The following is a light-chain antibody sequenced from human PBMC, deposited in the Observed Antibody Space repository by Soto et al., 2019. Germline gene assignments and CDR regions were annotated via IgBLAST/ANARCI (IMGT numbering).Light chain of an antibody. J-gene: IGLJ1*01. CDR1: SSDVGGYNF. Sequence: QSVLTQPRSVSGSPGQSVTISCTGTSSDVGGYNFVSWYQQHPVKATKLMIYDVSKRPSGVPDRFSGSKSGNTASLTISGLQAEDEADYYCCSYAGSYTFVFGTGTKLTVL. V-gene: IGLV2-11*01. CDR3: CSYAGSYTFV. CDR2: DVS.